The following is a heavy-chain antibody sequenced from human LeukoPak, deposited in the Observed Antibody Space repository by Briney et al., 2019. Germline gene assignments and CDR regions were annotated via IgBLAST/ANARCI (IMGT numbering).Heavy chain of an antibody. CDR3: ARVVPYYDSSGPNAGGDY. CDR1: GGSFSGYY. J-gene: IGHJ4*02. D-gene: IGHD3-22*01. V-gene: IGHV4-34*01. Sequence: PSETLSLTCAVYGGSFSGYYWSWIRQPPGKGLEWIGEINHSGSTNYNPSLKSRVTISVDTSKNQFSLKLSSVTAADTAVYYCARVVPYYDSSGPNAGGDYWGQGTLVTVSS. CDR2: INHSGST.